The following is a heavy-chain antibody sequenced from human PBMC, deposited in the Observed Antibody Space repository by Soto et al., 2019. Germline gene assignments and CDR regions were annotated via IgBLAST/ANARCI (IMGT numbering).Heavy chain of an antibody. V-gene: IGHV1-18*04. D-gene: IGHD3-22*01. J-gene: IGHJ4*02. CDR3: ARDWSRYFDSSGLMWFY. Sequence: GASLKVSCKASGYTFNYYGISWVRQAPGQGLEWVGWISAHNGDTKYAQNLQGRLTLTTDTSTSTAYMELTSLTSDDTAVYYCARDWSRYFDSSGLMWFYWGQGTLVTVSS. CDR2: ISAHNGDT. CDR1: GYTFNYYG.